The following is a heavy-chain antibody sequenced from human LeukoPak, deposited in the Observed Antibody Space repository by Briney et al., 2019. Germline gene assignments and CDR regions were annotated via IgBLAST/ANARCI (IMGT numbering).Heavy chain of an antibody. CDR1: GFTFSSYG. V-gene: IGHV3-33*06. J-gene: IGHJ3*02. CDR3: AKEGPGGYYYGSGRPKENAFDI. Sequence: GGSLRLSCAVSGFTFSSYGMHWVRQAPGKGLEWVAVIWYDGSNKYYADSVKGRFTISRDNSKNTLYLQMNSLRAEDTAVYYCAKEGPGGYYYGSGRPKENAFDIWGQGTMVTVSS. CDR2: IWYDGSNK. D-gene: IGHD3-10*01.